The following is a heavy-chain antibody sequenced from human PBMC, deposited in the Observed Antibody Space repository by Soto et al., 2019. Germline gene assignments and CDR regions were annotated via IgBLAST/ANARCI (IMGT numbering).Heavy chain of an antibody. Sequence: QVQLVESGGGVIQPGRSLRLSCAASGFTFSHYGIHWVRQAPGKGLEWLAVISYDGSNKHYADSVKGRFTVSRDNSKNTVCLQMISVRAEETGVYFCAGYRGKYQVPSEYWGQGTLVTVSS. J-gene: IGHJ4*02. CDR3: AGYRGKYQVPSEY. CDR1: GFTFSHYG. V-gene: IGHV3-30*03. D-gene: IGHD2-2*01. CDR2: ISYDGSNK.